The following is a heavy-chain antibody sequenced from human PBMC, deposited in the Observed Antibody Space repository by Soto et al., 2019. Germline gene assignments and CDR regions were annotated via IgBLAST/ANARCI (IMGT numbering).Heavy chain of an antibody. CDR2: ITDTGGDA. CDR3: ARGSTDSYPGSRIFDF. J-gene: IGHJ4*02. CDR1: GLTFGSRA. V-gene: IGHV3-23*01. Sequence: GGSLRLSCVASGLTFGSRAMSWVHQAPGEGLQWVSTITDTGGDAKYADSVRGRFVISRDNSKKTLYLQMTSLTAEDSAMYYCARGSTDSYPGSRIFDFWGRGTLVTVSS. D-gene: IGHD3-10*01.